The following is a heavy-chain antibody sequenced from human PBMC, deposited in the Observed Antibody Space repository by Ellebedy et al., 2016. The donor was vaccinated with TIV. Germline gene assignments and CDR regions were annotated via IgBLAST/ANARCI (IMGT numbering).Heavy chain of an antibody. J-gene: IGHJ4*02. V-gene: IGHV3-30-3*01. CDR1: GFTFSSYA. Sequence: PGGSLRLSCAASGFTFSSYAMHWVHQAPGKGLEWVAVISYDGSNKYYADSVKGRFTISRDNSKNTLYLQMNSLRAEDTAVYYCARDIVVVPAAMPVGLGYWGQGTLVTVSS. CDR2: ISYDGSNK. D-gene: IGHD2-2*01. CDR3: ARDIVVVPAAMPVGLGY.